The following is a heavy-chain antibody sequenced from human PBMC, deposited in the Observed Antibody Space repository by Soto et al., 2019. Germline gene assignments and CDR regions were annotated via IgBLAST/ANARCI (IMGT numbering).Heavy chain of an antibody. CDR1: GFTFSDYG. CDR2: LWYDGSGE. V-gene: IGHV3-33*08. J-gene: IGHJ4*02. Sequence: QVHLVESGGGVVQPGGSLRLSCAGSGFTFSDYGMHWVRQAPGKGLEGVAVLWYDGSGEYYTDSVRARFTISRVNSKNTLYLQMHSLRDEDTGVYYCARDSVRFLEHFSRDYFDYWGQGTRVTVSS. CDR3: ARDSVRFLEHFSRDYFDY. D-gene: IGHD3-3*01.